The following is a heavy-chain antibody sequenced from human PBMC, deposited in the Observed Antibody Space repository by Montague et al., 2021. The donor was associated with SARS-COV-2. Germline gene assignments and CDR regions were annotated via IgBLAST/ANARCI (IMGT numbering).Heavy chain of an antibody. CDR3: ARGMIRGVTAPFDY. CDR2: VDYSGTT. Sequence: SETLSLTCSVSSAWIVRSDYGGGWIRQPPGNGLEWIANVDYSGTTYYNPSLQSRGTISVDTSKNHLSLRLSSVTAADTAVYFCARGMIRGVTAPFDYWGQGSQVTVSS. CDR1: SAWIVRSDYG. D-gene: IGHD3-10*01. V-gene: IGHV4-39*02. J-gene: IGHJ4*02.